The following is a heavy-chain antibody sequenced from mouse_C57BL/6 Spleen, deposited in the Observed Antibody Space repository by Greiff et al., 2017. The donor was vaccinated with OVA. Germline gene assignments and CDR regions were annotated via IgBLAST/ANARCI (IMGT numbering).Heavy chain of an antibody. Sequence: QVQLQQPGAELVMPGASVKLSCKASGYTFTSYWMHWVKQRPGQGLAWIGEIDPSDSYTNYNQKFKGKSTLTVDKSSSTAYMQLSSLTSEDSAVYYCARSSTTVVVDYWGQGTTLTVSS. V-gene: IGHV1-69*01. CDR3: ARSSTTVVVDY. CDR1: GYTFTSYW. J-gene: IGHJ2*01. CDR2: IDPSDSYT. D-gene: IGHD1-1*01.